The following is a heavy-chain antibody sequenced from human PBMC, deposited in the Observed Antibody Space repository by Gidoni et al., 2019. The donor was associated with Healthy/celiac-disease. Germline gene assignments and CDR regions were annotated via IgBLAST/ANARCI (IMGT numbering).Heavy chain of an antibody. CDR1: VCSISSGGYS. CDR3: ARGIRGTNCNWFDP. V-gene: IGHV4-30-4*07. J-gene: IGHJ5*02. Sequence: QVQLQESGPGLVKPSQTLSLNCAVSVCSISSGGYSWSGIRQPPGKGLEWIGYIYYSGSTYYNPSLKSRVTISVDTSKNQFSLKLSSVTAADTAVYYCARGIRGTNCNWFDPWCQGTLVTVSS. CDR2: IYYSGST. D-gene: IGHD2-2*01.